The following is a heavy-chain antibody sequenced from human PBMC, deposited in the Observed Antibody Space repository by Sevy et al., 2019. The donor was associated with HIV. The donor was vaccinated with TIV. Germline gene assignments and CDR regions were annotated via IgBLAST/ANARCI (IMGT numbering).Heavy chain of an antibody. CDR1: GFTFSSYA. CDR2: ISYDGSNK. Sequence: GGSLRLSCAASGFTFSSYAMHWVRQAPGKGLEWVAVISYDGSNKYYADSVKGRFTISRDNSKNTPYLQMNSLRAEDTAVYYCARDDVGCSSTSCYGFDYWGQGTLVTVSS. V-gene: IGHV3-30-3*01. CDR3: ARDDVGCSSTSCYGFDY. D-gene: IGHD2-2*01. J-gene: IGHJ4*02.